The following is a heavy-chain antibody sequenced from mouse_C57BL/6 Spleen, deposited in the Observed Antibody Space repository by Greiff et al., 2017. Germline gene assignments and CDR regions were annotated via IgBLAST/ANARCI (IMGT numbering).Heavy chain of an antibody. CDR3: ARGYYGSSYYLDY. Sequence: VQLQQPGAELVMPGASVKLSCKASGYTFTSYWMHWVKQRPGQGLEWIGEIDPSDSYTNYNQKFKGKSTLPVDKSSSTAYMQLSSLTSEDSAVYYCARGYYGSSYYLDYWGQGTTLTVSS. V-gene: IGHV1-69*01. D-gene: IGHD1-1*01. CDR2: IDPSDSYT. CDR1: GYTFTSYW. J-gene: IGHJ2*01.